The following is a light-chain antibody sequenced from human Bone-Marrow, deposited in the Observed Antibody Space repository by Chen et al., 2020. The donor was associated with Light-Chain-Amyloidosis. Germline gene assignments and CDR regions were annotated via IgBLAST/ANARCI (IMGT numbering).Light chain of an antibody. CDR2: EDS. Sequence: LTEGASVGGAPGTGATGAGGGHHIGSPRVHWSQQTPGQALLLVVYEDSDRPSGSPERWSSSTADNPATLTSSRVEARDDAHYYCQVWDRPSDRPVFGGGTKLTVL. CDR1: HIGSPR. CDR3: QVWDRPSDRPV. J-gene: IGLJ3*02. V-gene: IGLV3-21*03.